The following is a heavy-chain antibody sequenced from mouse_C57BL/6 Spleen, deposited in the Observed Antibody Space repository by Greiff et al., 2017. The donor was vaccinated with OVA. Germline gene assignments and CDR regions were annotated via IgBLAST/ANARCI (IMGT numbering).Heavy chain of an antibody. V-gene: IGHV6-3*01. CDR1: GFTFSNYW. CDR3: TVDGYYAVYWYFDV. D-gene: IGHD2-3*01. Sequence: EVKVEESGGGLVQPGGSMKLSCVASGFTFSNYWMNWVRQSPEKGLEWVAQIRLKSDNYATHYAESVKGRFTISRDDSQSSVYLQMNNLRAEDTGIYYGTVDGYYAVYWYFDVWGTGTTVTVSS. J-gene: IGHJ1*03. CDR2: IRLKSDNYAT.